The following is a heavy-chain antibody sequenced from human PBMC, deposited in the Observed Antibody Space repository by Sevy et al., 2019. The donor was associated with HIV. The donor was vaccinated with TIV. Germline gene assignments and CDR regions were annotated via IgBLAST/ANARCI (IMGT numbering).Heavy chain of an antibody. V-gene: IGHV3-23*01. CDR1: GFTFSNYA. D-gene: IGHD3-16*02. CDR2: ISGNGAAT. Sequence: GGSLRLSCAASGFTFSNYAMSWVRQAPGKGLEWVSGISGNGAATYYADSVKGRSTISRDNSKNTLYLQINSLRADDTAVYYCAKEKPFTVGGVTVQGFFDYWGQGTLVTVSS. CDR3: AKEKPFTVGGVTVQGFFDY. J-gene: IGHJ4*02.